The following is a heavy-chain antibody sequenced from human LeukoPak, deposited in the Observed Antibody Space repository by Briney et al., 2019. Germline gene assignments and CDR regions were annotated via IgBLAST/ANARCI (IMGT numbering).Heavy chain of an antibody. J-gene: IGHJ4*02. Sequence: ASVKVSCKASGYTFTSYGISWVRQAPGQGLEWMGWISAYNGNTNYAQKFQGRVTMTRNTSISTAYMELSSLRSEDTAVYYCARGDSSGWYGYDIDYWGQGTLVTVSS. CDR3: ARGDSSGWYGYDIDY. D-gene: IGHD6-19*01. V-gene: IGHV1-18*01. CDR2: ISAYNGNT. CDR1: GYTFTSYG.